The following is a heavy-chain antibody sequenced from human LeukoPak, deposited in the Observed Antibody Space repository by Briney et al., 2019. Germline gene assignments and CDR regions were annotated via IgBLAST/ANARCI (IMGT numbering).Heavy chain of an antibody. CDR1: GFTFSSYW. CDR3: AKNYGDYVGDYFDY. CDR2: INTDGSST. V-gene: IGHV3-74*01. Sequence: PGGSLRLSCAASGFTFSSYWMHWVRQAPGKGLVWVSRINTDGSSTIYADSVKGRFTISRDNSKNTLYLQMNSLRAEDTAVYYCAKNYGDYVGDYFDYWGQGTLVTVSS. J-gene: IGHJ4*02. D-gene: IGHD4-17*01.